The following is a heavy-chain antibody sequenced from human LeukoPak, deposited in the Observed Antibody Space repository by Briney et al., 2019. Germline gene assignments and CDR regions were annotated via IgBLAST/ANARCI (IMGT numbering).Heavy chain of an antibody. J-gene: IGHJ4*02. Sequence: GGSLRLSCAVSGFTFSSSWMHWVRQAPGKGLVWVSHIKTDGSTTAYADSVKGRFTISRDNSKNSLYLQMNSLRAEDTAVYYCTKEILQGATTTNPDYWGQGTLVTVSS. CDR2: IKTDGSTT. CDR1: GFTFSSSW. D-gene: IGHD5-12*01. V-gene: IGHV3-74*01. CDR3: TKEILQGATTTNPDY.